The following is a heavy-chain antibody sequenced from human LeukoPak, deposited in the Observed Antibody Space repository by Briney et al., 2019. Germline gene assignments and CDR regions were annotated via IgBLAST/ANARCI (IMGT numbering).Heavy chain of an antibody. Sequence: TLSLTCAVSGGSITSGGYAWSWIRPPPGKGLEWIGNTYHSGSTYFNPSLKSRVTISVDRSKNQFSLELSSVTAADTAVYYCASLDYYDTSGPAKWGQGTLVTVSS. V-gene: IGHV4-30-2*01. CDR3: ASLDYYDTSGPAK. CDR2: TYHSGST. J-gene: IGHJ4*02. CDR1: GGSITSGGYA. D-gene: IGHD3-22*01.